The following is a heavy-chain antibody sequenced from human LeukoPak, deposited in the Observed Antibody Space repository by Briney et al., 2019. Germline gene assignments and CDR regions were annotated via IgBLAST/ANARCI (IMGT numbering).Heavy chain of an antibody. CDR3: ARLVAAAVSD. CDR2: IYYTGST. J-gene: IGHJ4*02. CDR1: GDSISSSNYY. Sequence: SETLSLTCTVSGDSISSSNYYWGWIRQPPGKGLEWIGSIYYTGSTYYNLSLKSRVTISVDTSKNQFSLQLNSVTAADTAIYYCARLVAAAVSDWGQGTLVTVSS. D-gene: IGHD6-13*01. V-gene: IGHV4-39*07.